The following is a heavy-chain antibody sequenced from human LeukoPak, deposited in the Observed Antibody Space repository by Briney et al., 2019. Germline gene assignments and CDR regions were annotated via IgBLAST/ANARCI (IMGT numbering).Heavy chain of an antibody. D-gene: IGHD3-3*01. J-gene: IGHJ3*01. V-gene: IGHV1-69*01. Sequence: ASVKVSCKASGGTFNSFALSWVRQAPGQRIEWMGGIIPIYPTTDYAQRFQGRVTISADESKGTVSLELSNLRSEDTAVYYCARASFPFLEWTTSIPFDVWGQGTVVIVSS. CDR3: ARASFPFLEWTTSIPFDV. CDR2: IIPIYPTT. CDR1: GGTFNSFA.